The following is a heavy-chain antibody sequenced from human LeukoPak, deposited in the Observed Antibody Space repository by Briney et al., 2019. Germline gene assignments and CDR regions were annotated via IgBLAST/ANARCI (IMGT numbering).Heavy chain of an antibody. V-gene: IGHV4-38-2*02. J-gene: IGHJ5*02. CDR2: IYHSGST. CDR3: ARDRGSEVT. Sequence: SETLALTCTVSGYSISSGYYWGWIRQPPGKGLEWIGSIYHSGSTYYNRSLKSRVTISVDKSKNQFPLKLSSVTAADTAVYYCARDRGSEVTWGQGTLLTVSS. CDR1: GYSISSGYY.